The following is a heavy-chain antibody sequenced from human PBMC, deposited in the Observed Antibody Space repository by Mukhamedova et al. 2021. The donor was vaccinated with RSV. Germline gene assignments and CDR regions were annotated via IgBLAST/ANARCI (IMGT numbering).Heavy chain of an antibody. V-gene: IGHV4-59*01. CDR2: IYYSGST. J-gene: IGHJ4*02. D-gene: IGHD3-10*01. Sequence: QPPGKGLEWIGYIYYSGSTNYNPSLKSRVTISVDTSKNQFSLKLSSVTAADTAVYYCARGRGFGELWRERTNKPPYGYFDYWGQGT. CDR3: ARGRGFGELWRERTNKPPYGYFDY.